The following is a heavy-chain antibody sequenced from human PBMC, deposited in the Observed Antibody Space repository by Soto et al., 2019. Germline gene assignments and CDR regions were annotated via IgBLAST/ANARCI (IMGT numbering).Heavy chain of an antibody. Sequence: EVQLVESGGGLVAPGGSLRLPCAASGFTFSSYSMNWVRRAPGKGLVWVSSISSSSSYIYYADSVKGRFTISRDNAKNSLYLQMNSLRAEDTAVYYCARDGADILTGYYYYYGMDVWGQGTTVTVSS. CDR1: GFTFSSYS. CDR3: ARDGADILTGYYYYYGMDV. J-gene: IGHJ6*02. D-gene: IGHD3-9*01. CDR2: ISSSSSYI. V-gene: IGHV3-21*01.